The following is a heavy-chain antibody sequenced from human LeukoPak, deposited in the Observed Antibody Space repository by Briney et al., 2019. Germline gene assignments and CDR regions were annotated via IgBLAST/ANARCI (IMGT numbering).Heavy chain of an antibody. CDR2: ISSSSNYI. V-gene: IGHV3-21*01. CDR3: ATVGQGYYDY. CDR1: GFTFSSYK. Sequence: GGSLRLSCAASGFTFSSYKMNWVRQAPWKGLEWVSFISSSSNYIYYADSVKGRFTISRDNAKNSLYLQMNSLGAEDTAVYYCATVGQGYYDYWGQGILVTVSS. J-gene: IGHJ4*02.